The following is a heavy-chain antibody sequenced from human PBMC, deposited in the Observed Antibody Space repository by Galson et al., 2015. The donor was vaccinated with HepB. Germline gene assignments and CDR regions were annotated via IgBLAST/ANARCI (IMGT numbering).Heavy chain of an antibody. V-gene: IGHV1-3*01. CDR3: ASYGGTTGYYYGMDV. CDR1: GYTFTSYA. CDR2: INAGNGNT. Sequence: SVKVSCTASGYTFTSYAMHWVRQAPGQRLEWMACINAGNGNTKYSQKFQGRVTITRDTSASTAYMEMSSLRPEDTAVYYCASYGGTTGYYYGMDVWGQGTTVTVSS. D-gene: IGHD4-23*01. J-gene: IGHJ6*02.